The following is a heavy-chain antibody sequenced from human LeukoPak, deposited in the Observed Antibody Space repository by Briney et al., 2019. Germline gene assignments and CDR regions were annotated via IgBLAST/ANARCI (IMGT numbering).Heavy chain of an antibody. Sequence: SQTLSLTCTVSGGSISSGSYYWSWIRQPAGKGLEWIGRIYTSGSTNYNPSLKSRVTISVDTSKNQFSLKLTSVPAADTAVYYCAKDRVTPYYYDSSGYDYWGQGTLVTVSS. V-gene: IGHV4-61*02. CDR1: GGSISSGSYY. CDR3: AKDRVTPYYYDSSGYDY. J-gene: IGHJ4*02. D-gene: IGHD3-22*01. CDR2: IYTSGST.